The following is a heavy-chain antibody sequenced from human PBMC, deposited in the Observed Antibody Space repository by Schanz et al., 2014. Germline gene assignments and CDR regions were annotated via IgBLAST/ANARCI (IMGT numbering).Heavy chain of an antibody. CDR1: GYTFTSYY. CDR3: AKVDRTRYYAMDV. J-gene: IGHJ6*02. CDR2: INPSGGST. Sequence: QVQLVQSGAEVKKPGASVKVSCKASGYTFTSYYMHWVRQAPGQGLEWMGIINPSGGSTSYALKFQGRVTMTRDTSTSTVYMELSSLRSEDTAVYYCAKVDRTRYYAMDVWGQGTTVTVSS. D-gene: IGHD3-9*01. V-gene: IGHV1-46*01.